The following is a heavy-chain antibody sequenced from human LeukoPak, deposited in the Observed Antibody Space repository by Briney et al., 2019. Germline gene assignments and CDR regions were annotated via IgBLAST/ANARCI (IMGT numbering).Heavy chain of an antibody. CDR2: ITRRREII. V-gene: IGHV3-48*02. CDR1: GLTFSTYS. J-gene: IGHJ4*02. Sequence: GGSLRLSWAPSGLTFSTYSVICVRQAPEEGGEWVSYITRRREIIYYTDSVRGGFTISRDNAKKSLFMTMNSLRDAATAVYYCARVGGLTQTEGDDFDYWGQGTLVTVSS. D-gene: IGHD1-26*01. CDR3: ARVGGLTQTEGDDFDY.